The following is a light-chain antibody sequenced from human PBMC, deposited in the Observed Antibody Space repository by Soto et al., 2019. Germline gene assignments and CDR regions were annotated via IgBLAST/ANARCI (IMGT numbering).Light chain of an antibody. V-gene: IGKV1-5*03. CDR3: QHCDSYWT. CDR1: QSISTS. J-gene: IGKJ1*01. CDR2: KAS. Sequence: DIQMTQYPSTVSASVGDRVTITCRASQSISTSLAWYQQKPGKAPKVLIYKASSLESGVPSRFSGSGSGTEFTLTISSLQPDDFATYYCQHCDSYWTFGQGTKVEIK.